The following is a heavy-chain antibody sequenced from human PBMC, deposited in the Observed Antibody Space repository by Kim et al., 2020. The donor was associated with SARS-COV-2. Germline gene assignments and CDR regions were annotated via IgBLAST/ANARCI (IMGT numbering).Heavy chain of an antibody. CDR2: ISYDGSNK. Sequence: GGSLRLSCAASGFTFSSYAMHWVRQAPGKGLEWVAVISYDGSNKYYADSVKGRFTISRDNSKNTLYLQMNSLRAEDTAVYYCAREPATSTYYYGMDVWGQGTTVTVSS. CDR1: GFTFSSYA. CDR3: AREPATSTYYYGMDV. V-gene: IGHV3-30*04. J-gene: IGHJ6*02. D-gene: IGHD5-12*01.